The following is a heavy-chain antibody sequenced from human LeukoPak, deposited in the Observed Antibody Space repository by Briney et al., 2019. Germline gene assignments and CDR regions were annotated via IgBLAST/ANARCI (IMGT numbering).Heavy chain of an antibody. CDR3: ARDHLSSSTGYFDY. J-gene: IGHJ4*02. CDR2: ISYDGSNK. V-gene: IGHV3-30-3*01. D-gene: IGHD6-13*01. CDR1: GFTFSSYA. Sequence: PGRSLRLSCAASGFTFSSYAMHWVRQAPGKGLEWVAVISYDGSNKYYADSVKGRFTISRDNSKNTLYLQMNSLRAEDTAVYYCARDHLSSSTGYFDYWGQGTLVTVSS.